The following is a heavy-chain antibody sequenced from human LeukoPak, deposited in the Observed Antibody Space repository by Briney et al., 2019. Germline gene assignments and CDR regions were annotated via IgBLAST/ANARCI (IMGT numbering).Heavy chain of an antibody. CDR2: ISGSGGST. D-gene: IGHD2-15*01. V-gene: IGHV3-23*01. CDR3: AKVWGYCSGGSCAY. CDR1: GFTFSSYA. J-gene: IGHJ4*02. Sequence: GGSLRLSCAASGFTFSSYAMSWVRQAPGKGLEWVSAISGSGGSTYYADSVKGRFTISRDNSKNTLYLQMNSLRAEDTAVYYCAKVWGYCSGGSCAYWGQGTLVTVSS.